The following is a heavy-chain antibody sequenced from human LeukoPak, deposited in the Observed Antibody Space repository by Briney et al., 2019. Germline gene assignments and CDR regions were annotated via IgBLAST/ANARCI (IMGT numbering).Heavy chain of an antibody. J-gene: IGHJ4*02. Sequence: PSETLSLTCTVSGGSITNYYWSWIRQPPGKGLEWIGYIYYSGSTNYSPSLKSRVAISVVMSKNQFSLKLSSVTAADTAVYFCARSSRGAAAGFDYWGQGTLVTVSS. CDR2: IYYSGST. V-gene: IGHV4-59*08. D-gene: IGHD6-13*01. CDR1: GGSITNYY. CDR3: ARSSRGAAAGFDY.